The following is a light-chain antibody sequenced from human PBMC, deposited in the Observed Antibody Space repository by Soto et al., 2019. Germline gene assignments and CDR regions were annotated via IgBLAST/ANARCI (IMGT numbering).Light chain of an antibody. Sequence: EIVMTQSPATLSVSPGERATLSCRASQSVSSNLAWYQQKPGQAPRLLIYGASTRATGIPARFSGSGSGTEFTLTISSLQFEDFAVYYCQQYNEWPPITFGQGTNLEI. V-gene: IGKV3-15*01. CDR2: GAS. CDR1: QSVSSN. CDR3: QQYNEWPPIT. J-gene: IGKJ2*01.